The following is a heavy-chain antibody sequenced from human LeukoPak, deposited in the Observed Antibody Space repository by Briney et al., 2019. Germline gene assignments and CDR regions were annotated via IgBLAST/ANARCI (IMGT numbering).Heavy chain of an antibody. CDR1: GFTFSSHA. CDR2: INSDGSST. J-gene: IGHJ5*02. D-gene: IGHD3-3*01. Sequence: GGSLRLSCSASGFTFSSHAMSWVRQAPGKGLVWVSRINSDGSSTSYADSVKGRFTISRDNAKNTLYLQMNSLRAEDTAVYYCARGNVLRFLEWLFDPYNWFDPWGQGTLVTVSS. CDR3: ARGNVLRFLEWLFDPYNWFDP. V-gene: IGHV3-74*01.